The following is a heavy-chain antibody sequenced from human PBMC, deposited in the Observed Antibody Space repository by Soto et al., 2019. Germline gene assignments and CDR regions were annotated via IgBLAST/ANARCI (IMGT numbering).Heavy chain of an antibody. J-gene: IGHJ4*02. CDR1: GFTFDDYA. V-gene: IGHV3-9*01. Sequence: PGGSLRLSCAASGFTFDDYAMHWVRQAPGKGLEWVSGISWNSGSIGYADSVKGRFTISRDNAKNSLYLQMNSLRAEDTALYYCAKDRRIAVATYYFGSWGQGTLVTVSS. CDR3: AKDRRIAVATYYFGS. CDR2: ISWNSGSI. D-gene: IGHD6-19*01.